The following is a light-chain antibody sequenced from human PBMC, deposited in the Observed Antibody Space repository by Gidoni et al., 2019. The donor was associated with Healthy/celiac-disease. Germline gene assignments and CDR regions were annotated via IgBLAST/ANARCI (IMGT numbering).Light chain of an antibody. Sequence: QSALTQPASVSGSPGQAITISCTGTSSDVGSYNLVSWYQQHPGKAPKLMIYEGSKRPSWVSNRFSGSKSGNTASLTISGLQAEDEADYYCCSYAGSSTFGFGGGTKLTVL. CDR2: EGS. CDR1: SSDVGSYNL. V-gene: IGLV2-23*03. CDR3: CSYAGSSTFG. J-gene: IGLJ2*01.